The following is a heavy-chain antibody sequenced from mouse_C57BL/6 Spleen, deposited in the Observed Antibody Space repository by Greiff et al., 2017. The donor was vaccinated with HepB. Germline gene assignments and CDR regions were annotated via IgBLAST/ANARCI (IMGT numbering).Heavy chain of an antibody. Sequence: QVQLKESGAELVKPGASVKISCKASGYAFSSYWMNWVKQRPGKGLEWIGQIYPGDGDTNYNGKFKGKATLTADKSSSTAYMQLSSLTSEDSAVYFCARSYSNYVEAMDYWGQGTSVTVSS. V-gene: IGHV1-80*01. CDR1: GYAFSSYW. CDR3: ARSYSNYVEAMDY. J-gene: IGHJ4*01. CDR2: IYPGDGDT. D-gene: IGHD2-5*01.